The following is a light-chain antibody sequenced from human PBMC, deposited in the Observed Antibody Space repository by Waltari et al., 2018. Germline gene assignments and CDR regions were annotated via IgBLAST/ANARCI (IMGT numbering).Light chain of an antibody. CDR3: SSQSSNNVVL. J-gene: IGLJ2*01. V-gene: IGLV2-14*01. CDR2: DVS. CDR1: SNDVGGYNS. Sequence: QSALTQPASVSGSPGQSVTIFCTGTSNDVGGYNSVAWYQEHPGQAPRVIIYDVSDRPSGVSVRFSGSTSGNTAPRTISGLQAEDEADYYCSSQSSNNVVLFGGGTKMTVL.